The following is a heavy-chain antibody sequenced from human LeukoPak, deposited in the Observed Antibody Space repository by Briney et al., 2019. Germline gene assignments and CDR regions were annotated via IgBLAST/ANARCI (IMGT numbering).Heavy chain of an antibody. V-gene: IGHV3-30-3*01. D-gene: IGHD4-23*01. CDR1: GFSFSTYT. CDR2: IQHDGSRT. J-gene: IGHJ2*01. CDR3: AGDRYGGNSWDWYFDL. Sequence: PGGSLRLSCAASGFSFSTYTMNWVRQAPGKGLERVAGIQHDGSRTYYADSVKGRFTISRDNSKNTLYLEVNSLTPEDTALYYCAGDRYGGNSWDWYFDLWGRGILVTVSS.